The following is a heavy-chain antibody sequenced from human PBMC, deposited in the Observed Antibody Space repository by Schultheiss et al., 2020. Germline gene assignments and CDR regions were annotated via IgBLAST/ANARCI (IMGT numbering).Heavy chain of an antibody. Sequence: GGSLRLSCAASGFTFSSYAMSWVRQAPGKGLEWVAVIWYDGSNKYYADSVKGRFTISRDNSKNTLYLQMNSLRAEDTAVYYCARLSWREDGYYYYMDVWGKGTTVTVSS. CDR2: IWYDGSNK. CDR1: GFTFSSYA. V-gene: IGHV3-33*08. J-gene: IGHJ6*03. D-gene: IGHD3-16*02. CDR3: ARLSWREDGYYYYMDV.